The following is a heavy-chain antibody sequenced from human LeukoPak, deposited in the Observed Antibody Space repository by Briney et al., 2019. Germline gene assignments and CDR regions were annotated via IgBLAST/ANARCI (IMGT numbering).Heavy chain of an antibody. CDR3: ARGFSHSSGYDY. D-gene: IGHD3-22*01. CDR2: INHSGST. J-gene: IGHJ4*02. V-gene: IGHV4-34*01. CDR1: GGSFSGYY. Sequence: SETLSLTCAVYGGSFSGYYWSWIRQPPGKGLEWIGEINHSGSTNYNPSLKSRVTISVDTSKNQFSLKLSSVTAADTAVYYCARGFSHSSGYDYWGQGTLVTVSS.